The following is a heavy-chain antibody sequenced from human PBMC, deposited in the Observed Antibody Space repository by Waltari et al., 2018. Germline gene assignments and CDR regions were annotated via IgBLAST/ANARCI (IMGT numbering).Heavy chain of an antibody. V-gene: IGHV4-34*01. J-gene: IGHJ4*02. CDR3: ARGPTMIVVAIWGYYFDY. CDR2: INHRGST. Sequence: QVQLQQWGAGLLKPSETLSLTCAVYGGSFSGYYWSWIRQPPGKGLEWIGEINHRGSTNYNPSLKSRVTIAVDTSKNQFSLKPSTVTAADTAVYYCARGPTMIVVAIWGYYFDYWGQGTLVTVSS. CDR1: GGSFSGYY. D-gene: IGHD3-22*01.